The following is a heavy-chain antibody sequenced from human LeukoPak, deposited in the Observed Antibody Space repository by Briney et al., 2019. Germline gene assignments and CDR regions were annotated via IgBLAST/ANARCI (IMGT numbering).Heavy chain of an antibody. CDR3: ARGSLTNWFDP. CDR2: ISAYNGNT. D-gene: IGHD3-10*01. J-gene: IGHJ5*02. V-gene: IGHV1-18*04. Sequence: ASVKVSCKASGYTFTGYYMHWVRQAPGQGLEWMGWISAYNGNTNYAQKLQGRVTMTTDTSTSTAYMELRSLRSDDTAVYYCARGSLTNWFDPWGQGTLVTVSS. CDR1: GYTFTGYY.